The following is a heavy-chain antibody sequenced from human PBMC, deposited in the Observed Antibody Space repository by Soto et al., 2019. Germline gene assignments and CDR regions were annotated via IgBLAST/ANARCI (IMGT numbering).Heavy chain of an antibody. J-gene: IGHJ4*02. CDR1: SGSINSGDFY. CDR3: ARGVRTTIFNGAYFDY. D-gene: IGHD3-10*02. Sequence: PXETLSLTCTVASGSINSGDFYWNWIRQPPGKGLEWIGYISYSGSAYYNPSLKSRLTISRDTSKNKFSLELTSVTAADTALYYCARGVRTTIFNGAYFDYWGPGTLVTVSS. CDR2: ISYSGSA. V-gene: IGHV4-30-4*01.